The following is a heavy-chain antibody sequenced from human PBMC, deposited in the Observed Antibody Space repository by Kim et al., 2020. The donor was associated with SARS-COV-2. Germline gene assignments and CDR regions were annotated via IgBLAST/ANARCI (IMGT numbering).Heavy chain of an antibody. CDR3: ARDENWSLDH. D-gene: IGHD1-1*01. Sequence: GGSLRLSCAASGFTIRSHWMNWVRQVPGKGLGWVSRIDGDGSGTNYADSVKGRFTISRDNAKSTVYLQMNSLRVDDTAIYYCARDENWSLDHWGQGTLVTVSS. J-gene: IGHJ4*02. CDR2: IDGDGSGT. V-gene: IGHV3-74*01. CDR1: GFTIRSHW.